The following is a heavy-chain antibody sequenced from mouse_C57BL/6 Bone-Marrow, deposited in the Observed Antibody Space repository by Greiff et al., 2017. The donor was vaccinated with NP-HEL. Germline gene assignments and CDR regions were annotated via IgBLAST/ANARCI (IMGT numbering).Heavy chain of an antibody. CDR1: GYTFTSYW. J-gene: IGHJ3*01. CDR2: IYPGSGST. D-gene: IGHD2-4*01. Sequence: QVQLQQSGAELVKPGASVKMSCKASGYTFTSYWITWVKQRPGQGLEWIGDIYPGSGSTNYNEKFKSKATLTVDTSSSTAYMQLSSLTSEDSAVYYCAIYDYGPFAYWGQEALVTVSA. CDR3: AIYDYGPFAY. V-gene: IGHV1-55*01.